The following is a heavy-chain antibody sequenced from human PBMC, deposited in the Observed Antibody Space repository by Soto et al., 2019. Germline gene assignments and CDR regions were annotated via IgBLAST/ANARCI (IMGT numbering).Heavy chain of an antibody. J-gene: IGHJ5*02. CDR3: ARDRRVAEVLRAWFDP. V-gene: IGHV1-2*02. D-gene: IGHD6-13*01. Sequence: ASVKVSCKASGYTFTGYYMHWVRQAPGQGLEWMGWINPNSGGTNYAQKFQGRVTMTRDTSISTAYMELSRLRSDDTAVYYCARDRRVAEVLRAWFDPWGQGTLVTVSS. CDR2: INPNSGGT. CDR1: GYTFTGYY.